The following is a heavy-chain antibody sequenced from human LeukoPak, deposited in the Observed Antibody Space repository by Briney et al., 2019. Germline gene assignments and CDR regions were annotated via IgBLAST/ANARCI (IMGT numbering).Heavy chain of an antibody. CDR2: IYTSGST. D-gene: IGHD3-16*01. CDR1: GGSISSGSYY. Sequence: SQTLSLTCTVSGGSISSGSYYWSWIRQPAGKGLEWIGRIYTSGSTNYNPSLKSRVTISVDTSKNQFSLKLSSVTAADTAVYYCARAWGNYMDVWGKGTTVTVSS. V-gene: IGHV4-61*02. J-gene: IGHJ6*03. CDR3: ARAWGNYMDV.